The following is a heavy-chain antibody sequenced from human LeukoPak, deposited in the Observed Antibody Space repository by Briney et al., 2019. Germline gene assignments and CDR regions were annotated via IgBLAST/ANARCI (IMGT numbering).Heavy chain of an antibody. CDR3: ARVARITIFGVVFNWFDP. CDR1: GGSISSYY. Sequence: PSETLSLTCTVSGGSISSYYWSWIRQPAGKGLEWIGRIYTSGSTNYNPSLKSRVTMSVDTSKNQFSLKLISVTAADTAVYYCARVARITIFGVVFNWFDPWGQGTLVTVSS. J-gene: IGHJ5*02. CDR2: IYTSGST. D-gene: IGHD3-3*01. V-gene: IGHV4-4*07.